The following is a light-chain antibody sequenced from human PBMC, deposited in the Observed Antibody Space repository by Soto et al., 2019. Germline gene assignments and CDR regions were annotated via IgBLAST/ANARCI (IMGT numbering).Light chain of an antibody. Sequence: DIQMTPSPSPLSASVGDRVPITFRASQSISSYLNWYQQKPGKAPKLLIYAASSLQSGVPSRFSGSGSGTDFTLTISSLQPEDFAVYYCQQRSNWPPTFGQGTKVDI. CDR1: QSISSY. V-gene: IGKV1-39*01. J-gene: IGKJ1*01. CDR3: QQRSNWPPT. CDR2: AAS.